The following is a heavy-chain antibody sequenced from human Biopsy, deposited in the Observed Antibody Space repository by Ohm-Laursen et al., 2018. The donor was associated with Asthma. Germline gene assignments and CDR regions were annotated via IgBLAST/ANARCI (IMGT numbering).Heavy chain of an antibody. V-gene: IGHV1-24*01. CDR2: HDHEEGGT. CDR1: GYSLTDLS. CDR3: ASDFPKDYVRYNFQF. Sequence: VKISCKISGYSLTDLSMHWVRQAPGQGLEWMGGHDHEEGGTVNARRFQGRVTMTEDTSTDTAYMELSSLSSDDTAVYYCASDFPKDYVRYNFQFWGQGTLVTVSS. J-gene: IGHJ4*02. D-gene: IGHD4-17*01.